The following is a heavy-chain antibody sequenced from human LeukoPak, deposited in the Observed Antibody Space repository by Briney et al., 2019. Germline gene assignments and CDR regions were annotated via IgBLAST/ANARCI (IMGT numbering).Heavy chain of an antibody. CDR3: ARHGGSGWSDDYFDY. D-gene: IGHD6-19*01. V-gene: IGHV5-51*01. CDR2: IYPGDSDT. J-gene: IGHJ4*02. Sequence: GESLKISCKGSGYSFTSYWIGWVRQMPGKGLEWMGIIYPGDSDTRYSPSFQGQVTISADKSISTAYLQWSSLEAPDTAMYYCARHGGSGWSDDYFDYWGQGALVTVSS. CDR1: GYSFTSYW.